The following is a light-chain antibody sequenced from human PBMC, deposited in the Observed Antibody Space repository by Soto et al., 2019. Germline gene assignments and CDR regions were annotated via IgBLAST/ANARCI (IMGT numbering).Light chain of an antibody. CDR3: QQTYNTPGT. J-gene: IGKJ1*01. Sequence: DIQMTQSPSSLSASVGDRVTITCRASQTVSSYLNWYQQKPGKAPKLLIYDASTLQIGVPSRFSGSGSGTDFTLTISTLQPEDFATYYCQQTYNTPGTFGQGTKVEIK. CDR2: DAS. V-gene: IGKV1-39*01. CDR1: QTVSSY.